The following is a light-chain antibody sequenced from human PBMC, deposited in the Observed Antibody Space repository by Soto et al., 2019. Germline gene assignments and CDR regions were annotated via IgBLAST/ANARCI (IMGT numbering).Light chain of an antibody. J-gene: IGKJ3*01. CDR1: LDISYL. V-gene: IGKV1-12*01. CDR2: AAS. CDR3: QQANSFPFI. Sequence: DIQMTQSPSSVSASVGDRVTITCRASLDISYLLAWYQQKAGRAPKLLIYAASTLEGGVPSRFSGSGSGTHFTLTISNLQPEDFATYYCQQANSFPFIFGPGTKVDMK.